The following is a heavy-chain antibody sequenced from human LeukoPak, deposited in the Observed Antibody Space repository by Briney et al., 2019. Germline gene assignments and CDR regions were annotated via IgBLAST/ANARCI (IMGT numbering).Heavy chain of an antibody. CDR3: ARDQGSGWYGGFDY. Sequence: GGSLRLSCAASGFTVSSYYMSWVRQAPGKGLEWVSVIYSGGSTYYADSVKGRFTISRDNSKNTLYLQMNSLRAEDTAVYYCARDQGSGWYGGFDYWGQGTLVTVSS. D-gene: IGHD6-19*01. CDR2: IYSGGST. V-gene: IGHV3-66*02. J-gene: IGHJ4*02. CDR1: GFTVSSYY.